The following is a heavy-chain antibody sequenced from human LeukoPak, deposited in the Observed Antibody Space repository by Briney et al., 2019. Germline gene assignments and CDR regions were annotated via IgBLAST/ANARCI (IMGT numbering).Heavy chain of an antibody. V-gene: IGHV1-2*02. D-gene: IGHD2-2*01. CDR3: ARGKARSSTSCPH. CDR2: INPNSGGT. J-gene: IGHJ4*02. CDR1: GYTFTGYY. Sequence: ASVKVSCKASGYTFTGYYMHWVRQAPGQGLEWMGWINPNSGGTNYAQKFQGRVTMTRDTFISTAYMELSRLRSDDTAVYYCARGKARSSTSCPHWGQGTLVTVSS.